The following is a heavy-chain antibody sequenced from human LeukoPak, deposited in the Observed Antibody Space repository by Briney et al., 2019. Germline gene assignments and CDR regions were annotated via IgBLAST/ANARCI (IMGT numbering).Heavy chain of an antibody. Sequence: SGTLSLTCAVSGYSISSGYYWGWIRQPPGKGLEWIGSIYHSGSTYYNPSLKSRVTISVDTSKNQFSLKLSSVTAADTAVYYCARHTAVAALGFHPWGQGTLVTVSS. CDR3: ARHTAVAALGFHP. J-gene: IGHJ5*02. D-gene: IGHD6-19*01. V-gene: IGHV4-38-2*01. CDR2: IYHSGST. CDR1: GYSISSGYY.